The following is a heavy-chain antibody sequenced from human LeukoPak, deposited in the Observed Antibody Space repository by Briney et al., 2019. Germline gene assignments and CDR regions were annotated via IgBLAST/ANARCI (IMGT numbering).Heavy chain of an antibody. J-gene: IGHJ4*02. D-gene: IGHD4-11*01. CDR1: GYTFTSYY. Sequence: ASVKVSCKASGYTFTSYYMHWVRQAPGQGLEWMGIINPSGGSTSYAQKFQGRVTMTRDTSTSTVYMELSSLRSEDTAVYYCAGDVDGVPGGMTTVTGIDYWGQGTLVTVSS. V-gene: IGHV1-46*01. CDR3: AGDVDGVPGGMTTVTGIDY. CDR2: INPSGGST.